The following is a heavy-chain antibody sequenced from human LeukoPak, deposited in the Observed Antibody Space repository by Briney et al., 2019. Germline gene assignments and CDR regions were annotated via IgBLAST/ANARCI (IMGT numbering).Heavy chain of an antibody. D-gene: IGHD4-23*01. CDR3: ARQLLWSYSFDY. J-gene: IGHJ4*02. Sequence: SETLSLTCTVSGGSISSSGYYWGWIRQPPGKGLEWIGGIYHSGSTYYNPSLKSRVTISIDTSKNQFSLKLTSVTAADTAMYYCARQLLWSYSFDYWGQGTLLTVSS. CDR1: GGSISSSGYY. V-gene: IGHV4-39*01. CDR2: IYHSGST.